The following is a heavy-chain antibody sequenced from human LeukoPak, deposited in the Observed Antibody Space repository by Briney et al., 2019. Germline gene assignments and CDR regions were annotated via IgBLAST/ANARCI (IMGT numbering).Heavy chain of an antibody. D-gene: IGHD2-2*01. V-gene: IGHV1-18*01. CDR1: GYTFTSYG. CDR2: ISAYNGNT. J-gene: IGHJ5*02. Sequence: ASVKVSCMASGYTFTSYGISWVRQAPGQGLEWMGWISAYNGNTNYAQKLQGRVTMTTYTSASTAYMELRSLRSDDTDVYYCARWGRYCSSTSCQFSGFDPWGQGTLVTVSS. CDR3: ARWGRYCSSTSCQFSGFDP.